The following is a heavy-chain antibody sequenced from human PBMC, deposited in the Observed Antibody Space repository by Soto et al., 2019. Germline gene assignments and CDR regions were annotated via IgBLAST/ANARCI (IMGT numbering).Heavy chain of an antibody. CDR3: ARGHCSRTSCYTGGYYYYPMDV. Sequence: PGGSLRLSCAASGFTLSAHTMNWVRQAPGKGLEWVSSISSDSRYIYYADSVKGRFTIPRDNARNSLDLQMNNLRAEDTAVYHCARGHCSRTSCYTGGYYYYPMDVWGQGTTVTVSS. V-gene: IGHV3-21*01. D-gene: IGHD2-2*01. J-gene: IGHJ6*02. CDR1: GFTLSAHT. CDR2: ISSDSRYI.